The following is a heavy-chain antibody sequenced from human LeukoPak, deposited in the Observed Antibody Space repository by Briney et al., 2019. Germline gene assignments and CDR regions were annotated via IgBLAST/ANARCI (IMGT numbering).Heavy chain of an antibody. J-gene: IGHJ4*02. CDR2: INPSGGST. Sequence: ASVKVSCKASGYTFTSYYMHWVRQAPGQGLEWMGIINPSGGSTSYAQKFQGRVTITRDTSTSTVYMDLSSLRSEDTAVYYCARDGDKYSSGWYTFIYYWGQGTLVTVSS. D-gene: IGHD6-19*01. V-gene: IGHV1-46*01. CDR1: GYTFTSYY. CDR3: ARDGDKYSSGWYTFIYY.